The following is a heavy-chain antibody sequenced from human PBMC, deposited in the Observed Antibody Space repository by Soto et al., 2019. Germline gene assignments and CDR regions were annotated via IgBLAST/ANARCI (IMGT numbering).Heavy chain of an antibody. CDR1: GFTFSDYS. CDR3: ARGLGPPAADDY. Sequence: QVQLVESGRGLVKPGGSLRLSCAASGFTFSDYSMSWIRQAPGKGLEWVSYISRSGSTIFYADSVKGRFTISRDNAQNSLYLQMNSLRAEDTAVYYCARGLGPPAADDYLGQGTLVTVSS. V-gene: IGHV3-11*01. D-gene: IGHD2-2*01. J-gene: IGHJ4*02. CDR2: ISRSGSTI.